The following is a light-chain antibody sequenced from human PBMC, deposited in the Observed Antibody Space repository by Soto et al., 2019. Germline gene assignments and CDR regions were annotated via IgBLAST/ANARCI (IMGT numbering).Light chain of an antibody. Sequence: QSVLTQSPSVSGPPGQRVTISCTGSSSNIGADFDVHWYQQPPGTAPKFLISANNNRPSGVPARFSASRSGTSASLAITGLQAEDEADYYCQSYDSSLSGWVFGGGTKLTVL. J-gene: IGLJ3*02. CDR3: QSYDSSLSGWV. V-gene: IGLV1-40*01. CDR1: SSNIGADFD. CDR2: ANN.